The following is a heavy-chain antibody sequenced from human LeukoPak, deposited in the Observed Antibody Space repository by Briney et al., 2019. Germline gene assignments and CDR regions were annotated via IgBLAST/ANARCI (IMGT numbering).Heavy chain of an antibody. Sequence: ASVKVSCKASGYTFTSYGINWVRQAPGQGLEWMGWISAYSVNTNYAQNLQGRVTMTRNTSISTAYMELSSLRSEDTAVYYCARVKYYGSGSYNLVYWGQGTLVTVSS. V-gene: IGHV1-18*01. CDR3: ARVKYYGSGSYNLVY. CDR1: GYTFTSYG. CDR2: ISAYSVNT. D-gene: IGHD3-10*01. J-gene: IGHJ4*02.